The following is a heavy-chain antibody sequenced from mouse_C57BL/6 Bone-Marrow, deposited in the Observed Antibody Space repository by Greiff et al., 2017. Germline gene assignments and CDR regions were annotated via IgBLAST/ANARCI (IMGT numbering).Heavy chain of an antibody. CDR1: GFTFSSYG. Sequence: EVMLVESGGDLVKPGGSLKLSCAASGFTFSSYGMSWVRQTPDKRLEWVATISSGGSYTYYPDSVKGRFTISRDNAKNTLYLQMSSLKSEDTAMYYCARHHYDGSSYWFAYWGQGTLVTVSA. V-gene: IGHV5-6*01. CDR3: ARHHYDGSSYWFAY. J-gene: IGHJ3*01. CDR2: ISSGGSYT. D-gene: IGHD1-1*01.